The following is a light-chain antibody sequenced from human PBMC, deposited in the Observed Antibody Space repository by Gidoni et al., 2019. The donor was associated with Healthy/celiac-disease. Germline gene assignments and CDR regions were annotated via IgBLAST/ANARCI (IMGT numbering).Light chain of an antibody. CDR1: QSISSY. CDR3: QQSYSTPRT. J-gene: IGKJ4*01. CDR2: AAS. V-gene: IGKV1-39*01. Sequence: DIQMTHFPSSLFASVGDRVTITCRASQSISSYLNWYQQKPGKAPKLLIYAASSLQSGVPSRFSGSGSGTDFTLTISSLQPEDFATYYCQQSYSTPRTFGGGTKVEIK.